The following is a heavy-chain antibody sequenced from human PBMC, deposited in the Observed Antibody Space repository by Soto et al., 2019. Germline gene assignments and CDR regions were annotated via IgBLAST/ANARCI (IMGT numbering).Heavy chain of an antibody. J-gene: IGHJ5*02. V-gene: IGHV4-31*03. CDR3: ARVRLGLRGWFDP. Sequence: SETLSLTCTVSGGSISSGGYYWSWIRQHPGKGLEWIGYIYYSGSTYYNPSLKSRVTISVDTSKNQFSLKLSSVTAADTAVYYCARVRLGLRGWFDPWGQGTLVTVSS. CDR1: GGSISSGGYY. D-gene: IGHD1-7*01. CDR2: IYYSGST.